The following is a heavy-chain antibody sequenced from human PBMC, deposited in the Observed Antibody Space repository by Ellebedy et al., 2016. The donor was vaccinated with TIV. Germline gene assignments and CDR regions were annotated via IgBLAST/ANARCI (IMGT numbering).Heavy chain of an antibody. CDR2: ISGHGSYV. V-gene: IGHV3-21*01. J-gene: IGHJ4*02. Sequence: GESLKISXAASGFIFNNFTMNWVRQAPGGGLEWVSSISGHGSYVHYADSLKGRFTVSRDNAKNLLFLEMISLRVEDTAVYYCTRLKRFVRASDYWGQGTLVTVSS. D-gene: IGHD6-6*01. CDR3: TRLKRFVRASDY. CDR1: GFIFNNFT.